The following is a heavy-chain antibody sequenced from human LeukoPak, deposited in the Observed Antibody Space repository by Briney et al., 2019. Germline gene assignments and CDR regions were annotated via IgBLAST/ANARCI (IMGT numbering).Heavy chain of an antibody. Sequence: PGGSLRLSCAASGFIFSSYSMSWVRQALGMGLEWVSVITGSGGNTYYADSVKGRFTISKDNSKNTVYLQMSSLRVDDTAVYYCAKAASSSWPSYYYGMDVWGQGTTVTVSS. CDR3: AKAASSSWPSYYYGMDV. CDR2: ITGSGGNT. V-gene: IGHV3-23*01. D-gene: IGHD6-13*01. CDR1: GFIFSSYS. J-gene: IGHJ6*02.